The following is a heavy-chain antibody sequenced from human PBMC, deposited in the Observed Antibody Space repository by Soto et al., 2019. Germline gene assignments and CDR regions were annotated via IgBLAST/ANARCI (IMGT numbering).Heavy chain of an antibody. CDR1: GYTFINFA. CDR3: ARMASAGTLNWFDP. CDR2: MNPGSGKT. Sequence: QVQLVQSGAEVKEPGASVRVSCKASGYTFINFAISWVRQAAGQGLEWLGWMNPGSGKTGYASKFQGRVAMTRDASTGTSHLELSSLTSDDTALYYCARMASAGTLNWFDPWGQGTLVTVSS. D-gene: IGHD6-13*01. J-gene: IGHJ5*02. V-gene: IGHV1-8*02.